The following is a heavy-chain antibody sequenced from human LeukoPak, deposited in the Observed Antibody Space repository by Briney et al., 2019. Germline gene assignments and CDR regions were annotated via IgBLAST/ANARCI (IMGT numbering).Heavy chain of an antibody. V-gene: IGHV1-8*01. D-gene: IGHD6-19*01. J-gene: IGHJ4*02. CDR2: MNPNSGNT. CDR3: ARGSSSGWYAAVDSDY. Sequence: ASVKVSCKASGYTFTSYDINWVRQATGQGLEWMGWMNPNSGNTGYAQKFQGRVTMTRNTSISTAYMELSSLRSEDTAVYYCARGSSSGWYAAVDSDYWGQGTLVIVSS. CDR1: GYTFTSYD.